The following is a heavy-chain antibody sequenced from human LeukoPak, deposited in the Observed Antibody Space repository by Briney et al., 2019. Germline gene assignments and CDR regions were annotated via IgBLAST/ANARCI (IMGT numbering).Heavy chain of an antibody. CDR2: IIPIFGTA. CDR1: GGTFSSYA. Sequence: SVKVSCKASGGTFSSYAISWVRQAPGQGLEWMGRIIPIFGTANYAQKFQGRVTITTDESTSTAYKELSSLRSEDTAVYYCARERGIQLPKGGIDPWGQGTLVTASS. V-gene: IGHV1-69*05. D-gene: IGHD5-18*01. CDR3: ARERGIQLPKGGIDP. J-gene: IGHJ5*02.